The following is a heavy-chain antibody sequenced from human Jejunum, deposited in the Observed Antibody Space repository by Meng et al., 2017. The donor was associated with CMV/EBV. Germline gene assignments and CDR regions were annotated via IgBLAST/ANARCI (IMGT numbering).Heavy chain of an antibody. CDR3: AREGTQLWPPNWFFDL. V-gene: IGHV3-69-1*01. J-gene: IGHJ2*01. CDR2: ISSSSTI. D-gene: IGHD5-18*01. Sequence: GFTFSDDCMNWVRQAPGKGLEWVSSISSSSTIYYADSVKGRFTISRDNAKNSLYLQMNSLRADDTAVYYCAREGTQLWPPNWFFDLWGRGTQVTVSS. CDR1: GFTFSDDC.